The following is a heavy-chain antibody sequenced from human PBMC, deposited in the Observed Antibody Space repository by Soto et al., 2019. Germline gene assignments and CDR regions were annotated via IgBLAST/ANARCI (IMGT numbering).Heavy chain of an antibody. J-gene: IGHJ6*02. CDR3: VTAVRGYNANGDL. V-gene: IGHV3-7*03. CDR1: GFTFSSYW. Sequence: VQLVESGGDLVQPGGSLRLSCVGSGFTFSSYWMGWVRQPPGKGLEWVATIKADGTEKYYVDSVKGRFTFSRDNAKTSVYLEMNSLRAEDTAGYYCVTAVRGYNANGDLWGQGTTVTVSS. CDR2: IKADGTEK. D-gene: IGHD5-12*01.